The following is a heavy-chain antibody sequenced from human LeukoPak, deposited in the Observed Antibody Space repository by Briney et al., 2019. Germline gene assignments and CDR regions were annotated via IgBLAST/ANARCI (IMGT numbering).Heavy chain of an antibody. CDR1: GYSVSSNTAA. J-gene: IGHJ4*02. V-gene: IGHV6-1*01. CDR2: TYYRSKWYN. Sequence: SQTLSLTCAICGYSVSSNTAAWNWITQSPSRGLEWLGRTYYRSKWYNDYAVSVKSRITINPDTSKNQFSLQLNSVAPADTAVYYCARDHGGLDYWGQGTVVTVSS. CDR3: ARDHGGLDY.